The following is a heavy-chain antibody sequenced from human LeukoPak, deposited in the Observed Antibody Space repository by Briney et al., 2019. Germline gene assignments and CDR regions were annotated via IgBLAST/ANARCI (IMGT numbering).Heavy chain of an antibody. J-gene: IGHJ4*02. CDR2: ISYDGSNK. Sequence: GGSLRLSCAASGFTFSTYSMNWVRQAPGKGLEWVAVISYDGSNKYYADSVKGRFTISRDNSKNTLYLQMNSLRAEDTAVYYCAKSPYQPLDYGDYAYFDYWGQGTLVTVSS. CDR3: AKSPYQPLDYGDYAYFDY. D-gene: IGHD4-17*01. V-gene: IGHV3-30*18. CDR1: GFTFSTYS.